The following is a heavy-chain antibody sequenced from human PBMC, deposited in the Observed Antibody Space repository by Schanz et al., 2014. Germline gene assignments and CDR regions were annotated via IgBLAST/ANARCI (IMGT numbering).Heavy chain of an antibody. CDR2: IRYDGNKQ. J-gene: IGHJ4*02. Sequence: QVQLEESGGGVIQPGGSLRLSCAASGFTFTNSDMHWVRQAPGKGLEWVAFIRYDGNKQHYIDAVKGRFTISRDNSKNTLYLQVNSMRTEDTAVYYCAKGRGYSGYGIDSWGQGTLVTVSS. CDR1: GFTFTNSD. V-gene: IGHV3-30*02. CDR3: AKGRGYSGYGIDS. D-gene: IGHD5-12*01.